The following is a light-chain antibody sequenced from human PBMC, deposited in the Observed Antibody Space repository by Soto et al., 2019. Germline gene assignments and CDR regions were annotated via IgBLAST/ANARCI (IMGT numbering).Light chain of an antibody. CDR2: GAS. CDR3: QQYGSSPPSIT. V-gene: IGKV3-20*01. Sequence: EIVLTQSPGTLSLSPGERATLSCRASQSVISSYLAWYQQKPGQAPRLLIYGASSRATGIPDRFSGSGSGTDFTLTISRLEPEDFPVYYCQQYGSSPPSITFGQGTRLEIK. J-gene: IGKJ5*01. CDR1: QSVISSY.